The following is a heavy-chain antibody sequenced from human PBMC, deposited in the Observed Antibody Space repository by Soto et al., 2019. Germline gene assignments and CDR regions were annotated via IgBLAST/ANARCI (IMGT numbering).Heavy chain of an antibody. CDR1: GGDILSAASY. D-gene: IGHD3-9*01. CDR3: PRDFERSAIAP. CDR2: IAYSGDS. Sequence: TLSLACLVPGGDILSAASYWFWVRKHPGKGLEWIGYIAYSGDSYYNASLRSRVTSSADTSENKFSMTLKAVRAADTAVYFCPRDFERSAIAPWGPGTPVTVP. V-gene: IGHV4-31*03. J-gene: IGHJ5*02.